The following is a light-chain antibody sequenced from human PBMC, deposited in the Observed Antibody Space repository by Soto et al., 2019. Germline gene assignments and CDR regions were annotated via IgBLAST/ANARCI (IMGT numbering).Light chain of an antibody. V-gene: IGKV1-27*01. CDR2: AAS. CDR3: QKYSSVPV. J-gene: IGKJ3*01. Sequence: DIQMTQSPTSLSASVGDRVTITCRASQDIRNFVAWYQQKPGKAPKLLIYAASTLQSGVTSRFSGSGSGTDFTPTNNSLQPEDVATYSRQKYSSVPVFGPGTKVEIK. CDR1: QDIRNF.